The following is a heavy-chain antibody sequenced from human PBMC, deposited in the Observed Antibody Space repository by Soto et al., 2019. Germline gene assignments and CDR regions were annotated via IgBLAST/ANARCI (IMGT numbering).Heavy chain of an antibody. CDR3: ARDLRFCSGGSCQQYFDY. V-gene: IGHV3-23*01. CDR2: ISGSGGST. CDR1: GFTFSSYA. Sequence: GGSLRLSCAASGFTFSSYAMSWVRQAPGKGLEWVSAISGSGGSTYYADSVKGRFTISRDNSKNTLYLQMNSLRAEDTAVYYCARDLRFCSGGSCQQYFDYWGQGTLVTVSS. J-gene: IGHJ4*02. D-gene: IGHD2-15*01.